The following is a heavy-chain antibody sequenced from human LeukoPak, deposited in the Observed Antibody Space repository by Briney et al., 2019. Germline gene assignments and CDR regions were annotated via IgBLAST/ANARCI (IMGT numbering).Heavy chain of an antibody. Sequence: GGSLRLSCADSGFTFSSYALHWVRQAPGKGLEWVALISYDGTNKYYADSVKGRFTISRDNSKNTLYLQMNSLRAEDTAVYYCARDYGSGSYPRTYFDYWGQGTLVTVSS. CDR2: ISYDGTNK. V-gene: IGHV3-30*04. CDR3: ARDYGSGSYPRTYFDY. CDR1: GFTFSSYA. D-gene: IGHD3-10*01. J-gene: IGHJ4*02.